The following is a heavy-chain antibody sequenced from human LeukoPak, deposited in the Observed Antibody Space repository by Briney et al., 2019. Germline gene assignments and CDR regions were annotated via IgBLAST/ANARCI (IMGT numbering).Heavy chain of an antibody. J-gene: IGHJ4*02. V-gene: IGHV3-9*01. CDR3: AKDIGGYVRGVFEY. CDR1: GFTFDDYA. Sequence: QTGGSLRLSCAASGFTFDDYAMHWVRQAPGKGLEWVSGISWNSGSIGYADSVKGRFTISRDNAKNSLYLQMNSLRAEDTALYYCAKDIGGYVRGVFEYWGQGTLVTVSS. CDR2: ISWNSGSI. D-gene: IGHD3-10*01.